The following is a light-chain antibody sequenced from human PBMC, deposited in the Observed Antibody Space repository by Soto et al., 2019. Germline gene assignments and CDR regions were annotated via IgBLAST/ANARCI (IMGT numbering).Light chain of an antibody. J-gene: IGKJ5*01. CDR3: MQATQFPIT. Sequence: DIVMTQTPLSSLVTLGQPASFSCRSSQTHVHSDGNTYLNWLLQRPGQPPRLLIYKTSNRFSGVPDRFSGSGAGTNFTLKISRVEAEDVGVYYCMQATQFPITFGQGTRLEIK. CDR2: KTS. CDR1: QTHVHSDGNTY. V-gene: IGKV2-24*01.